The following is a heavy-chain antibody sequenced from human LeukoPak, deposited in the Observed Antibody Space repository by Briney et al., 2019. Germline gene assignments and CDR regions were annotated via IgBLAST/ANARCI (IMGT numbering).Heavy chain of an antibody. CDR1: GGSISTYY. CDR2: IYYSGST. D-gene: IGHD4-23*01. V-gene: IGHV4-59*01. CDR3: ARFPVVTGRGYYFDY. Sequence: SETLSLTCTVSGGSISTYYWNWIRQPPGKGLEWIGYIYYSGSTNYNPSLKSRVTISVDTSKNQFSLKLSSVTAADTAVYYCARFPVVTGRGYYFDYWGQGTLVTVSS. J-gene: IGHJ4*02.